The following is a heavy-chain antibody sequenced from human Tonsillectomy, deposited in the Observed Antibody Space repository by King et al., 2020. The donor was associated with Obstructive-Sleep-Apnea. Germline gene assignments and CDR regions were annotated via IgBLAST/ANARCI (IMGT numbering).Heavy chain of an antibody. CDR3: ARGDVGAATNYYYYDLDV. Sequence: VQLQQWGAGLLKPSETLSLTCAVYGGSFSGYYWTWIRQPPGKGLEWIGEVNHGGSTNYNPSLKSRVTISLDTSKNQFSLKVSSVTAADTAVYYCARGDVGAATNYYYYDLDVWGQGTTVTVSS. CDR2: VNHGGST. CDR1: GGSFSGYY. V-gene: IGHV4-34*01. J-gene: IGHJ6*02. D-gene: IGHD1-26*01.